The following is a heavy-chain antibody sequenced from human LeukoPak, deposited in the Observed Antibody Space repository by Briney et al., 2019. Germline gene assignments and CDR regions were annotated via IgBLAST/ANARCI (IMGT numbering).Heavy chain of an antibody. CDR3: ATKGSSSWHFDN. Sequence: GGSLRLSCAASGFTFSSYAMSWVRQAPGKGLEWVSGISGSGGSTYNADSVKGRFTISRDNSKNTLYLQMNSLRGEDTALYYCATKGSSSWHFDNWGQGTLVTVSS. CDR1: GFTFSSYA. V-gene: IGHV3-23*01. D-gene: IGHD6-13*01. CDR2: ISGSGGST. J-gene: IGHJ4*02.